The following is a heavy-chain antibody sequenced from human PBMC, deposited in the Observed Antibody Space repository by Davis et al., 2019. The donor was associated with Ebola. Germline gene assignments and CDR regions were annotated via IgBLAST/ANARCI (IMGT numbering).Heavy chain of an antibody. Sequence: GESLKISCKGSGYSFTNYSIAWVRQMPGKGPERIGVFYPGYSDTLYSPSFQGKVTISADKSISAAYLQWSSLKASDTAMYYCARRGDGYNFDYWGQGTLVTVSS. J-gene: IGHJ4*02. V-gene: IGHV5-51*01. CDR2: FYPGYSDT. D-gene: IGHD5-24*01. CDR1: GYSFTNYS. CDR3: ARRGDGYNFDY.